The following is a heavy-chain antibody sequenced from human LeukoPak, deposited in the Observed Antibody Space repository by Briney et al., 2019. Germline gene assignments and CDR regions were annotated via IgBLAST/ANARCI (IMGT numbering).Heavy chain of an antibody. CDR2: IGGGGVRT. CDR3: AKGMSATSGYLELEY. J-gene: IGHJ4*02. CDR1: GFTFSTYA. V-gene: IGHV3-23*01. Sequence: GGSLRLSCAASGFTFSTYAMSWVRQAPGKGLEWVSAIGGGGVRTYYADSVKGRFTISRDNSKNTLFLQMNSLRAEDTAVYYCAKGMSATSGYLELEYWGQGTLVIVSS. D-gene: IGHD3-22*01.